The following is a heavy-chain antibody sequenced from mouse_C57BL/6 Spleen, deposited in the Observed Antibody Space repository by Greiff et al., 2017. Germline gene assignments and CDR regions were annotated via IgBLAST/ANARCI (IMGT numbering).Heavy chain of an antibody. D-gene: IGHD2-4*01. CDR3: ERRDDYEPYWYFDV. V-gene: IGHV1-81*01. J-gene: IGHJ1*03. Sequence: QVQLQQSGAELARPGASVKLSCKASGYTFTSYGISWVKQRTGQGLEWIGEIYPRSGNTYYNEKFKGKATLTADKSSSTAYMELRSRTSEDSAVYVCERRDDYEPYWYFDVWGTGTTVTVSS. CDR1: GYTFTSYG. CDR2: IYPRSGNT.